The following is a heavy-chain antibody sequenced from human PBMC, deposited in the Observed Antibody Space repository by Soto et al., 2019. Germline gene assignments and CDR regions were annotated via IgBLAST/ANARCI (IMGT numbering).Heavy chain of an antibody. J-gene: IGHJ4*02. CDR1: GYTLTELS. CDR2: FDPEDGET. CDR3: ATDQEDSGSYYGGYDFDY. V-gene: IGHV1-24*01. Sequence: ASVKVSCKVSGYTLTELSMHWVRQAPGKGLEWMGGFDPEDGETIYAQKFQGRVTMTEDTSTDTAYMELSSLRSEDTAVYYCATDQEDSGSYYGGYDFDYWGQGTLVTVSS. D-gene: IGHD1-26*01.